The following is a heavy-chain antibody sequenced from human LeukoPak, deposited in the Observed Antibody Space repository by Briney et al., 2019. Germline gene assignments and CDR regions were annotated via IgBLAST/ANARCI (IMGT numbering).Heavy chain of an antibody. Sequence: SETLSLTCTVSGGSISSYYWSWIRQPPGKGLEWIGYIYYSGSTNYNPSLESRVTISVDTSKNQFSLKLSSVTAADTAVYYCARDVTYSSSWHWFDPWGQGTLVTVSS. J-gene: IGHJ5*02. CDR2: IYYSGST. D-gene: IGHD6-13*01. CDR3: ARDVTYSSSWHWFDP. CDR1: GGSISSYY. V-gene: IGHV4-59*01.